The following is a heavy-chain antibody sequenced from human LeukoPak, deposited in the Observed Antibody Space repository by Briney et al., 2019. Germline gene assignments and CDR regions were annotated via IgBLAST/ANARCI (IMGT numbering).Heavy chain of an antibody. CDR3: AKGHYDFWSGSTDAFDI. V-gene: IGHV3-30*02. Sequence: GGSLRLSCAASGFTFSSYGMHWVRQAPGKGLEWVAFIRYDGSNKYYADSVKGRFTISRDNSKNTLYLQMNSLRAEDTAVYYCAKGHYDFWSGSTDAFDIWGQGTMVTVSS. CDR2: IRYDGSNK. D-gene: IGHD3-3*01. CDR1: GFTFSSYG. J-gene: IGHJ3*02.